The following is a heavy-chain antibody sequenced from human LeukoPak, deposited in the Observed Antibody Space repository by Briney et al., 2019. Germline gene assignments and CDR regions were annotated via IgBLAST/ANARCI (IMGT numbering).Heavy chain of an antibody. D-gene: IGHD6-25*01. CDR1: GGSISSYY. V-gene: IGHV4-4*09. CDR3: ARHAARGLYNWFDP. Sequence: SETLSLTCTVSGGSISSYYWSWIRQPPGKGLQWIGYIYTSGSINYNPSLKSRVTISVDTSKNQFSLKLSSVTAADTAVYYCARHAARGLYNWFDPWGQGTLVTVSS. J-gene: IGHJ5*02. CDR2: IYTSGSI.